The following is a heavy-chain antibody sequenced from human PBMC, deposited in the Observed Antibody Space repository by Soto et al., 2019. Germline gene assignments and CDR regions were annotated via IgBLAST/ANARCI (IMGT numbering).Heavy chain of an antibody. J-gene: IGHJ4*02. CDR1: GFTFSSYA. CDR2: ISGSGGST. V-gene: IGHV3-23*01. CDR3: AKVRFLEWLLLAPPDY. D-gene: IGHD3-3*01. Sequence: EVQLLESGGGMAQPGGSLRLSCAASGFTFSSYAMGWVRQAPGKGLEWVSAISGSGGSTYYVDSVKGRFTISRDNSKNTLYLQMNSLRAEDTAVYYCAKVRFLEWLLLAPPDYWGQGTLVTVSS.